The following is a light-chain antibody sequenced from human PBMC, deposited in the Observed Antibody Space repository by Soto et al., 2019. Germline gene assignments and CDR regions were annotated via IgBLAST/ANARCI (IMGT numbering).Light chain of an antibody. CDR1: SSDVGGYNY. CDR2: DVS. V-gene: IGLV2-14*01. Sequence: QSALTQPASVSGSPGQSITISCTGTSSDVGGYNYVSWYQQHPGKAPKLMIYDVSNRPSGVSNRFSGSKSGNTASLPISGLHAEDEADYYCTSYTSSSTLVVFGGWTKLTVL. CDR3: TSYTSSSTLVV. J-gene: IGLJ2*01.